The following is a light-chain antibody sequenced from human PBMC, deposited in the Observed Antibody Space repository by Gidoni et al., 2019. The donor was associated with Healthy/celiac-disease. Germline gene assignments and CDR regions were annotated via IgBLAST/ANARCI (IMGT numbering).Light chain of an antibody. Sequence: EIVVTQSPATLSVSPGERATLSCRASQSVSSTLAWYQQKPGQAPRLLIYVASTRATGIPARFSGSGSGTEFTLTISSLQSEDFAVYYCQQYNNWPRTFGQGTKVEIK. V-gene: IGKV3-15*01. CDR3: QQYNNWPRT. J-gene: IGKJ1*01. CDR2: VAS. CDR1: QSVSST.